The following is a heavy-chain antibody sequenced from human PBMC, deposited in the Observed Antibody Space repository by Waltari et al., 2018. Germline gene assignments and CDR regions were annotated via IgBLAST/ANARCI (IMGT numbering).Heavy chain of an antibody. D-gene: IGHD6-6*01. CDR1: GGPISSYY. CDR2: IYYSGST. CDR3: AREGYSSSSGGSYYYYMDV. V-gene: IGHV4-59*01. J-gene: IGHJ6*03. Sequence: QVQLQESGPGLVKPSETLSLTCTVPGGPISSYYWSWIRQPPGKGLEWIGYIYYSGSTNYNPSLKSRVTISVDTSKNQFSLKLSSVTAADTAVYYCAREGYSSSSGGSYYYYMDVWGKGTTVTVSS.